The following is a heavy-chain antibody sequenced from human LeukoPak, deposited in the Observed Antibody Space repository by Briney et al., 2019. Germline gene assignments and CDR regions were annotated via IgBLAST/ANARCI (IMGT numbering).Heavy chain of an antibody. J-gene: IGHJ4*02. V-gene: IGHV1-2*02. CDR2: INPNSGGT. D-gene: IGHD1-26*01. CDR1: GYTFTGYY. CDR3: AGDIGGIVGAPLDY. Sequence: ASVKVSCKASGYTFTGYYMHWVRQAPGQGLEWMGWINPNSGGTNYAQKFQGRVTMTRDTSISTAYLELSRLRSDDTAVYYCAGDIGGIVGAPLDYWGQGTLVTVSS.